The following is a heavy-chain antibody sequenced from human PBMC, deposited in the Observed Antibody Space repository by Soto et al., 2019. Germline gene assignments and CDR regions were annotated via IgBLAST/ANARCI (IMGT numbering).Heavy chain of an antibody. CDR1: GFSFRSYA. J-gene: IGHJ3*02. CDR2: ISVGSGSI. Sequence: EEQLVESGGGLVQPGGSLRVSCAAAGFSFRSYAMNWVRQAPGKGLEWVSYISVGSGSIFYADYVKGRFTISRDDAKNSLYLQMNTLRGEDTAVYYCVRDDRWDFDIGGQGTMVTVSS. D-gene: IGHD1-26*01. CDR3: VRDDRWDFDI. V-gene: IGHV3-48*01.